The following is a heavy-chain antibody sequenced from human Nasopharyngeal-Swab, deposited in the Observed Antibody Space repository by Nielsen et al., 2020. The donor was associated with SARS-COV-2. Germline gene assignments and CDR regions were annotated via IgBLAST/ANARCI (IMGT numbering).Heavy chain of an antibody. CDR2: INSDGSDT. D-gene: IGHD1-26*01. CDR1: GFTFNRYW. Sequence: GESLKISCTASGFTFNRYWLHWVRQVPGKGLQWVSRINSDGSDTRYAESVKGRFTASRDTAKSTLCLQLNSVRAEDTGVYFCAREWERPYYFDYWGQGVLVTVSS. V-gene: IGHV3-74*01. J-gene: IGHJ4*02. CDR3: AREWERPYYFDY.